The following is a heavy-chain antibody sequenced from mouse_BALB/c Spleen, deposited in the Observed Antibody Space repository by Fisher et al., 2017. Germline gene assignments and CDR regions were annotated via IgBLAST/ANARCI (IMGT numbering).Heavy chain of an antibody. J-gene: IGHJ4*01. CDR3: ARNYAMDY. V-gene: IGHV1-69*02. Sequence: KFKGKATLTVDKSSSTAYMQLSSLTSEDSAVYYCARNYAMDYWGQGTSVTVSS.